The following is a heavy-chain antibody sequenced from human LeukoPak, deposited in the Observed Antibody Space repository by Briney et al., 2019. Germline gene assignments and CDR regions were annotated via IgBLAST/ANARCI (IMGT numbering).Heavy chain of an antibody. CDR3: ARSVNYYDSSGYFQVEYFQH. V-gene: IGHV1-2*02. Sequence: ASVKVSCKASGYTFTSYDINWVRQATGQGLEWMGWMNPNSGGTNYAQKFQGRVTMTRDTSISTAYMELSKLRSDDTAVYYCARSVNYYDSSGYFQVEYFQHWGQGTLVTVSS. CDR1: GYTFTSYD. J-gene: IGHJ1*01. CDR2: MNPNSGGT. D-gene: IGHD3-22*01.